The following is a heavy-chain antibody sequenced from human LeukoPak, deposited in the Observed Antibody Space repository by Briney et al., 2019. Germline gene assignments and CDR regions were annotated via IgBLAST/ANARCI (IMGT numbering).Heavy chain of an antibody. J-gene: IGHJ3*02. V-gene: IGHV3-33*06. CDR1: GFTFSSYG. CDR3: AKTRDIVVVPAAMGPFDI. Sequence: PGGSLRLSCAASGFTFSSYGMHWVRQAPGKGLEWVAVIWYDGSNKYYADSVKGRFTISRDNSKNTLYLQMNSLRAEDTAVYYCAKTRDIVVVPAAMGPFDIWGQGTMVTVSS. D-gene: IGHD2-2*01. CDR2: IWYDGSNK.